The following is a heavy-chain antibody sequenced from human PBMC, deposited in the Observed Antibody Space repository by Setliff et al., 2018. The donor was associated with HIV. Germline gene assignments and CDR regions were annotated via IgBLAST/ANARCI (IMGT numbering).Heavy chain of an antibody. CDR1: GGSFSSGIYY. Sequence: SETLSLTCTVSGGSFSSGIYYWSWIRQPAGKGLEWIGRIYTSGSTNYNPSLKSRVTISIDTSKDQFSLKLNSVTAADTAVYYCAGITVVTPYYFDYWGQGTLVTVSS. V-gene: IGHV4-61*02. CDR2: IYTSGST. D-gene: IGHD2-21*02. CDR3: AGITVVTPYYFDY. J-gene: IGHJ4*02.